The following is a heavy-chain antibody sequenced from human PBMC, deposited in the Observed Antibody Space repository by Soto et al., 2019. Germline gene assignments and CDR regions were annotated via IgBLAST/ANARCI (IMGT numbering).Heavy chain of an antibody. J-gene: IGHJ4*02. CDR3: AGRIAVAGTLAY. D-gene: IGHD6-19*01. V-gene: IGHV3-23*01. CDR2: ISGSGGST. Sequence: GSLRLSCAASGLTFSSYAMSWVRQAPGKGLEWVSAISGSGGSTFYPDSVKGRFTISRDNSKNTLFLQMNSLRGEDTAVYYCAGRIAVAGTLAYWGQGTLVTVSS. CDR1: GLTFSSYA.